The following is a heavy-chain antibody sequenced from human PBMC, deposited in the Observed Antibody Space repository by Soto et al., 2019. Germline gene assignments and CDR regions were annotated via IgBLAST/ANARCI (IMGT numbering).Heavy chain of an antibody. CDR3: AKDLYGAGWYNYFDP. J-gene: IGHJ5*02. D-gene: IGHD6-19*01. CDR2: ISHDGTEK. Sequence: QVHLVESGGGVVQPGRSLRLSCAASGFTFSTTGMHWVRQAPGKGLEWVAMISHDGTEKHYTDSVKGRFTISRDTSMHTLYLQMNSLRPEDTAMYHCAKDLYGAGWYNYFDPWGQGTLVTVSS. V-gene: IGHV3-30*18. CDR1: GFTFSTTG.